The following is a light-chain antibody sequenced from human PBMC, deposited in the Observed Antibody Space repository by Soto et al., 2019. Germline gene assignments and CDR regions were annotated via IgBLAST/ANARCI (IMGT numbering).Light chain of an antibody. V-gene: IGLV2-8*01. CDR2: EVN. J-gene: IGLJ2*01. CDR3: SAYVGNNNLV. CDR1: SSDVGAYNY. Sequence: QSALTQPPSASGSPGQSVTISCTGTSSDVGAYNYVSWYQQLPGKAPKLMIYEVNKRPSGVPDRFSGSKSGNTASLTVSGLQAEDEADYFCSAYVGNNNLVFGGGTKPPVL.